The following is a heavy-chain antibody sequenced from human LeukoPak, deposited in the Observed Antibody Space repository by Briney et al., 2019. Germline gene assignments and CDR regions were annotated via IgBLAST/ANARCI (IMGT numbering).Heavy chain of an antibody. V-gene: IGHV3-74*01. CDR2: INSDGSTT. D-gene: IGHD6-25*01. J-gene: IGHJ4*02. CDR3: AKGGVDY. CDR1: AFTFSSYW. Sequence: GGSLRLSCVVSAFTFSSYWMHWDRQAPGEGPVWVSRINSDGSTTTYADSVKGRFTISRDNAKNTLYLQMNSLRAEDTAVYYCAKGGVDYWGQGTLVTVSS.